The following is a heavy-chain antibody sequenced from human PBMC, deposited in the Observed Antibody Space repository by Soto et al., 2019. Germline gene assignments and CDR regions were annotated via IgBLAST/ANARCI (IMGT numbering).Heavy chain of an antibody. CDR2: IYYSGST. CDR1: GGSISSYY. Sequence: PSETLSLTCTVSGGSISSYYWSWIRQPPGKGLEWIGYIYYSGSTNYNPSLKSRVTISVDTSKNQFSLKLSSVTAADTAVYYCAGVWGGDFDFWGQRTMVTVSS. CDR3: AGVWGGDFDF. V-gene: IGHV4-59*01. J-gene: IGHJ3*01. D-gene: IGHD3-10*01.